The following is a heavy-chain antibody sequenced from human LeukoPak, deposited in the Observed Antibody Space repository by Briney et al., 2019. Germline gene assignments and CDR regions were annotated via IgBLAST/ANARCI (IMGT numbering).Heavy chain of an antibody. D-gene: IGHD3-3*01. Sequence: ASVKVSCKASGYTFTSYGISWVRQAPGQGLEWMGWISAYNGNTNYAQKLQGRVTMTTDTSTSTAYMELRSLRSEDTAVYYCARDLRITIFGVVLHYYGMDVWGQGTTVTVSS. V-gene: IGHV1-18*01. CDR2: ISAYNGNT. CDR1: GYTFTSYG. J-gene: IGHJ6*02. CDR3: ARDLRITIFGVVLHYYGMDV.